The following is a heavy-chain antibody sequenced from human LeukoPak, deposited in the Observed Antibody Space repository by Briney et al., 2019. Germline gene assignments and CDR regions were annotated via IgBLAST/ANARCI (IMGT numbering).Heavy chain of an antibody. V-gene: IGHV4-39*07. CDR1: GGSISSSSYY. J-gene: IGHJ4*02. D-gene: IGHD3-22*01. Sequence: PSETLSLTCTVSGGSISSSSYYWGWVRQPPGKGLEWIGNIFYSGSTYYSPSLKSRVTISLDTSRNQFSLKLSSVAAADTAVYYCASSDSSGYYLGRYFDYWGQGTLVTVSS. CDR2: IFYSGST. CDR3: ASSDSSGYYLGRYFDY.